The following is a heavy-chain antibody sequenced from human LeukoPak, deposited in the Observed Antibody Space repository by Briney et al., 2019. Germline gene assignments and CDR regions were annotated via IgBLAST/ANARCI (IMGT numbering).Heavy chain of an antibody. D-gene: IGHD2-15*01. Sequence: GESLKISCKGSGYSFTSYWISWVRQMPGKGLEWMGRIDPSDSYTNYSPSFQGHVTISADKSISTAYLQWSSLKASDTAMYYCASRGGENFWRGGRCYPGGRETLEPVPS. CDR1: GYSFTSYW. J-gene: IGHJ4*02. CDR3: ASRGGENFWRGGRCYP. CDR2: IDPSDSYT. V-gene: IGHV5-10-1*01.